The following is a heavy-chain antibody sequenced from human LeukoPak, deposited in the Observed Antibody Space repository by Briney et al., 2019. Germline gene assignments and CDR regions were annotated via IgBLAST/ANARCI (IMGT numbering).Heavy chain of an antibody. CDR1: GYTFTSYG. Sequence: ASVKVSCKASGYTFTSYGISWVRQAPGQGLEWMGWISAYNGNTNYAQKLQGRVTMTTDTSTSTAYMELRSLRSDDTAVYYCASKYYYGSSGYYPWWGQGTLVTVSS. CDR2: ISAYNGNT. CDR3: ASKYYYGSSGYYPW. D-gene: IGHD3-22*01. V-gene: IGHV1-18*01. J-gene: IGHJ4*02.